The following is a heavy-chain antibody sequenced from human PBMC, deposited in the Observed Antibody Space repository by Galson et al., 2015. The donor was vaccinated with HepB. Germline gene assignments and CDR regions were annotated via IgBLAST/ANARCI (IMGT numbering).Heavy chain of an antibody. D-gene: IGHD4-17*01. CDR2: IKSKTDGGTT. V-gene: IGHV3-15*01. CDR1: GFTFSNAW. CDR3: TTDVPYGDPTQYYFDY. Sequence: SLRLSCAASGFTFSNAWMSWVRQAPGKGLEWVGRIKSKTDGGTTDYAAPVKGRFTISRDDSKNTLYLQMNSLKTEDTAVYYCTTDVPYGDPTQYYFDYWGQGTLVTVSS. J-gene: IGHJ4*02.